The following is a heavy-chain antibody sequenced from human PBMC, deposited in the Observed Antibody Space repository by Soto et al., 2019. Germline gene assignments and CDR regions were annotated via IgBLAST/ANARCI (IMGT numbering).Heavy chain of an antibody. CDR3: AREGGSSTYYPLELDF. CDR2: IAPFNGET. V-gene: IGHV1-18*01. CDR1: GYIFNHYG. J-gene: IGHJ4*02. D-gene: IGHD6-13*01. Sequence: ASVKVSCKTSGYIFNHYGINWVRQAPGQGLEWVGWIAPFNGETSYLQRLQDRISMTIDTSASTAYLEVRSLTSDDTGVYFCAREGGSSTYYPLELDFWGQGTLVTVSS.